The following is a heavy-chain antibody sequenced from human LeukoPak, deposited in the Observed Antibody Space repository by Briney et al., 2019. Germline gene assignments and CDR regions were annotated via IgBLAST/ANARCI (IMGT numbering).Heavy chain of an antibody. J-gene: IGHJ4*02. D-gene: IGHD1-26*01. CDR3: ARDSTPTYYSGTYYFEY. V-gene: IGHV1-46*01. CDR1: GYTFASYY. CDR2: INPSGGST. Sequence: ASVKVSCKASGYTFASYYMHWVRQAPGQGLEWMGIINPSGGSTTYAQKFQGRVTMTWDTSTSTVYMELSSLRSEDTALYYCARDSTPTYYSGTYYFEYWGQGTLVTVSS.